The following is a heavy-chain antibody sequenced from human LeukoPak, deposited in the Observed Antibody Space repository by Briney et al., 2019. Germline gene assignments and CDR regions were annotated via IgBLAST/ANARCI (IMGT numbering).Heavy chain of an antibody. CDR3: TTKVIRGNSGDDYDD. J-gene: IGHJ4*02. CDR1: GVTFSNYG. D-gene: IGHD5-12*01. Sequence: GGSLRLSCAASGVTFSNYGMHWVRQAPGKGLEWVALVSSNGNDKLYGDSVKGRFTISRDDSKSTLYLQMNSLRVEDTAVYYCTTKVIRGNSGDDYDDWGQGTLVTVSS. V-gene: IGHV3-30*03. CDR2: VSSNGNDK.